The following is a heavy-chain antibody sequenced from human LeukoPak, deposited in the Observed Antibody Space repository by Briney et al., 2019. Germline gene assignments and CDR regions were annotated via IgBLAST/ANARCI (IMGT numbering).Heavy chain of an antibody. V-gene: IGHV3-74*01. Sequence: PGGSLRLSCAASGFTFSTYWMHWVRQAPGKGLVSVSHINSDGRNTTYADSVTGRFTISRDNAKNTLYLQMNSLRAEDTAVYYCAKVLAQQQGYWGQGTLVTVSS. J-gene: IGHJ4*02. D-gene: IGHD6-13*01. CDR1: GFTFSTYW. CDR2: INSDGRNT. CDR3: AKVLAQQQGY.